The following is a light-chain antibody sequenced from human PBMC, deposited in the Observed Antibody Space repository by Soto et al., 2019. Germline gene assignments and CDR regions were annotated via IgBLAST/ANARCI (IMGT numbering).Light chain of an antibody. CDR1: QSVSSY. J-gene: IGKJ5*01. CDR2: DSS. V-gene: IGKV3-11*01. Sequence: EIVLTQSPATLSLSPGERSTLSCRASQSVSSYLAWYQQKPGQAPRLRIYDSSNRATGIPARFSGSGSGTDFTLTISSLEPEDFAVYYCQQRSNWPIGFGQGTRLEIK. CDR3: QQRSNWPIG.